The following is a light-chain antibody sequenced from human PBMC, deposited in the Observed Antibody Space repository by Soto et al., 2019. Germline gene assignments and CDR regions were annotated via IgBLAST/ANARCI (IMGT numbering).Light chain of an antibody. V-gene: IGKV3-15*01. CDR3: LQNSDYPPT. CDR1: QSVSIH. CDR2: DTS. Sequence: VMTQSPGTLSVSLGERATVCFRAIQSVSIHLAWYQQKPGQAPRLLIYDTSTRATGIPARFSGSGSGTDFTLTISSLQPEDFATYYCLQNSDYPPTFGPGTKVDIK. J-gene: IGKJ3*01.